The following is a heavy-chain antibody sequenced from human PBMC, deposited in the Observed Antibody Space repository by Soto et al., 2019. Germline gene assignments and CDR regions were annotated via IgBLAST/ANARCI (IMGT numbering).Heavy chain of an antibody. J-gene: IGHJ4*02. V-gene: IGHV3-74*01. CDR2: INSDGSST. CDR3: ARDSSPYYDFWSGFYTHLDY. CDR1: GFTFSSHW. Sequence: GGSLRLSCAVSGFTFSSHWMHWVRQAPGKGLVWVSRINSDGSSTNYADSVKGRFTISRDNAKNTLYLQMNSLRADDTAVYYCARDSSPYYDFWSGFYTHLDYWGQGALVTVSS. D-gene: IGHD3-3*01.